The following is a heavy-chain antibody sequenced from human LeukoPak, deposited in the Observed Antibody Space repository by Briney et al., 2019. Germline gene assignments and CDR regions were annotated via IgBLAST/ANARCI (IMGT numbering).Heavy chain of an antibody. V-gene: IGHV4-34*01. Sequence: SETLSLTCAVYSGSFSGYYWSWIRQPPGKGLEWIGDINHSGSTNYNPSLKSRVTISVDTSKNQFSLKLSSVTAADTAVYYCASHSGAYYFDYWGQGTLVNVSS. CDR3: ASHSGAYYFDY. J-gene: IGHJ4*02. CDR2: INHSGST. D-gene: IGHD2-15*01. CDR1: SGSFSGYY.